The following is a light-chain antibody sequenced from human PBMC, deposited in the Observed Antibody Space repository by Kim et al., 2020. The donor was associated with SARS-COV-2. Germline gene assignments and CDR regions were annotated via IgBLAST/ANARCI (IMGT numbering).Light chain of an antibody. CDR3: QQRGN. V-gene: IGKV3-11*01. CDR2: DAS. J-gene: IGKJ5*01. Sequence: ATLSMSPGERATLSCTASQSVGTCLAWYQQKPGQAPRLLIYDASKRATGIPARFRGGGSGTDFTLTIGTLEPEDSAVYYCQQRGNFGQGTRLEIK. CDR1: QSVGTC.